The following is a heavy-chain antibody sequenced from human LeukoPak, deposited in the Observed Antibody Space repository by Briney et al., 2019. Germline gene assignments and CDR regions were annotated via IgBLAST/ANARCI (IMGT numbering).Heavy chain of an antibody. CDR1: GFTFSDYY. J-gene: IGHJ4*02. V-gene: IGHV3-11*01. D-gene: IGHD3-22*01. Sequence: GGSLRLSCAASGFTFSDYYMSWIRQAPGKGLEWVSYISSSGSTIYYADSVKGRFTISRDNAKNSLYLQMNSLRAEDTAVYYCAKVTMIVYSHFDYWGQGTLVTVSS. CDR2: ISSSGSTI. CDR3: AKVTMIVYSHFDY.